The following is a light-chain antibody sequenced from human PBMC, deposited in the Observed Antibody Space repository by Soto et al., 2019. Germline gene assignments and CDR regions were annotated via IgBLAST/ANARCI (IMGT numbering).Light chain of an antibody. V-gene: IGKV3-15*01. Sequence: EIVMTHSPATLSVSPGEIATLSCRAGQGVTTNFAWYQQKSGQSPRLLIYDVSIRATGVPARFSGTGSETDFTHTISGLQSEDSAVYFCQQYNNWPFSFGQGTRLEIK. CDR1: QGVTTN. CDR3: QQYNNWPFS. CDR2: DVS. J-gene: IGKJ5*01.